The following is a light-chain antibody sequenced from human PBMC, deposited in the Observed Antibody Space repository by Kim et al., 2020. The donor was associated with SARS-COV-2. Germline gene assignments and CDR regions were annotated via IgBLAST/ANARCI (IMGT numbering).Light chain of an antibody. Sequence: DIQMTQSSSSLSASVGDRVTITCRASQDIRNDLGWYQQNPGRAPKRLIYGASSLQSGVPTRFSGSVSGTEFTLTISSVQPEDFATYFCVQHNAYPITFGQGTRLGIK. J-gene: IGKJ5*01. CDR3: VQHNAYPIT. V-gene: IGKV1-17*01. CDR1: QDIRND. CDR2: GAS.